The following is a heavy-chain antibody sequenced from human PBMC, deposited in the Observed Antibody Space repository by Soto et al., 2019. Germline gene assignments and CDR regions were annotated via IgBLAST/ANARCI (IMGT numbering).Heavy chain of an antibody. V-gene: IGHV4-59*08. CDR2: IYYSGST. D-gene: IGHD2-8*01. J-gene: IGHJ6*02. Sequence: PSETLSLTCTVSGGSISSYYWIWIRQPPGKGLEWIGYIYYSGSTNYNPSLKSRVTISVDTSKNQFSLKLSSVTAADTAVYYCARHAYAPNSYYYYGMDVWGQGTTVTVSS. CDR3: ARHAYAPNSYYYYGMDV. CDR1: GGSISSYY.